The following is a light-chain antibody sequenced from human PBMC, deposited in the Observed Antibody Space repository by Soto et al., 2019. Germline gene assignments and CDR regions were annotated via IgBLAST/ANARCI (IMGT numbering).Light chain of an antibody. J-gene: IGKJ1*01. CDR1: QSISSW. Sequence: DIQMTQSPSTLSASVGDRVTITCRASQSISSWLAWYQQKPGTAPKILIYDASILESGVPSRFIGSGSGTEFTLTISSLQPDDFATYYCQQYNSYSWTFGQGTKVEIK. V-gene: IGKV1-5*01. CDR3: QQYNSYSWT. CDR2: DAS.